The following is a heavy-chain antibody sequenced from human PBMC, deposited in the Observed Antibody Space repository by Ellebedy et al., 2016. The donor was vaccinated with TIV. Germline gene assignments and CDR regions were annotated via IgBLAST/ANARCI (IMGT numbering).Heavy chain of an antibody. V-gene: IGHV4-34*01. D-gene: IGHD3-10*01. CDR2: INHSGST. Sequence: MPSETLSLTCAVYGGYFSGYYWSWMRQPPGEGLEWIGEINHSGSTNYNPSLKSRVIITVDTSKNQFSLKLSSVTAADTAVYYFARLLITMVYGLDVWGKGTTVTVSS. CDR3: ARLLITMVYGLDV. CDR1: GGYFSGYY. J-gene: IGHJ6*04.